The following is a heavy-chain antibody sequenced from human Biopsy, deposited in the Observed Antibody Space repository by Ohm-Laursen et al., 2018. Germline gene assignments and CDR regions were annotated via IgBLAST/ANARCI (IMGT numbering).Heavy chain of an antibody. J-gene: IGHJ6*02. V-gene: IGHV1-46*01. Sequence: ASVKVSCKASGYSFTKYYINWVRQAPGQGLEWMGIINLTGGTTSYAEKFQGRVTLTRDTSTGTVYLELNSLIYEDTALYYCARDETGSSVFGPYYYGMDVWGQGTTVTVSS. D-gene: IGHD3-9*01. CDR1: GYSFTKYY. CDR2: INLTGGTT. CDR3: ARDETGSSVFGPYYYGMDV.